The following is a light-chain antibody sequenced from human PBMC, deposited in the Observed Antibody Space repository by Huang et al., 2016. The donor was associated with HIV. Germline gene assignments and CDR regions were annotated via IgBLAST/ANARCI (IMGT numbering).Light chain of an antibody. CDR3: HQRSNWPLIT. CDR1: QSVGSY. V-gene: IGKV3-11*01. CDR2: DAS. J-gene: IGKJ5*01. Sequence: EIVLTQSPATLSLSPGERATLSCRASQSVGSYLAWYQQKPGRAPRLLSYDASNRAIGIPARFSGSGSGTDFTLTISSLDPEDFAVYYCHQRSNWPLITFGQGTRLEMK.